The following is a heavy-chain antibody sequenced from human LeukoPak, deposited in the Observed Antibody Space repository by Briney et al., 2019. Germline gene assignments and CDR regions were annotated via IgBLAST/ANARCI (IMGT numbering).Heavy chain of an antibody. D-gene: IGHD6-19*01. J-gene: IGHJ4*02. Sequence: GGSLRLSCAASGFTFSDYYMSWIRQAPGKGLEWVSYISSSSSYTNYADSVKGRFTISRDNAKNSLYLRMNSLRAEDTAVYYCARGEIGSGWYILNYWGQGTLVTVSS. CDR2: ISSSSSYT. CDR3: ARGEIGSGWYILNY. CDR1: GFTFSDYY. V-gene: IGHV3-11*06.